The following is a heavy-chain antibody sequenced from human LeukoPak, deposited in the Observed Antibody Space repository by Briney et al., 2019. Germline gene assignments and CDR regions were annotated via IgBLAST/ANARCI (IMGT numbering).Heavy chain of an antibody. D-gene: IGHD3-22*01. J-gene: IGHJ4*02. CDR1: GFTFSSYA. Sequence: GGSLRLSCAASGFTFSSYAMHWVRQAPGKGLEWVAVISYDGSNKYYADSVKGRFTISRDNSKNTLYLQMNSLRAEDTAVYYCARDLYDSSGYSFDYWAREPWSPSPQ. CDR3: ARDLYDSSGYSFDY. CDR2: ISYDGSNK. V-gene: IGHV3-30-3*01.